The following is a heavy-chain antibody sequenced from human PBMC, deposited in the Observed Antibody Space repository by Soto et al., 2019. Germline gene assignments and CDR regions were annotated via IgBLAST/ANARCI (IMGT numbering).Heavy chain of an antibody. J-gene: IGHJ3*02. CDR2: IKQDGSEK. V-gene: IGHV3-7*01. CDR3: ARDIYYYDSSGYPDAFDI. CDR1: GFTFSSYW. Sequence: PGGSLRLSCAASGFTFSSYWMSWVRQAPGKGLEWVANIKQDGSEKYYVDSVKGRFTISRDNAKNSLYLQMNSLRAEDTAVYYCARDIYYYDSSGYPDAFDIWGQGTMVTVSS. D-gene: IGHD3-22*01.